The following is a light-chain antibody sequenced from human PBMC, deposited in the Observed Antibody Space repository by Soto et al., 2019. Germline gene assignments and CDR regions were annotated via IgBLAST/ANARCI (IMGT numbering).Light chain of an antibody. CDR1: QSIRNY. Sequence: DIQMTQSPSSLSASVGVRVTISCRASQSIRNYVSWYQQKPGTAPKLLIRAASTLQSGVPSRFSGSGSGTDLTLTISSLQLDDFATYFCQQTDSTPQTFGQGTNVEI. V-gene: IGKV1-39*01. CDR2: AAS. CDR3: QQTDSTPQT. J-gene: IGKJ1*01.